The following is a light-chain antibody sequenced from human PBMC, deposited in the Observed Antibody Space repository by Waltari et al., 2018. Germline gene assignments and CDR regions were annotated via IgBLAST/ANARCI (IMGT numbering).Light chain of an antibody. Sequence: QSVLTQPPSASGTPGQRVTISCSGGRSNIGSNSVNWFQQLPGTAPRLFIYFTVQRPSGVPGGFSGSKSGTSASLAISGLQSGDEADYYCASWDASLNGWVFGGGTKLTVL. CDR1: RSNIGSNS. CDR3: ASWDASLNGWV. V-gene: IGLV1-44*01. J-gene: IGLJ3*02. CDR2: FTV.